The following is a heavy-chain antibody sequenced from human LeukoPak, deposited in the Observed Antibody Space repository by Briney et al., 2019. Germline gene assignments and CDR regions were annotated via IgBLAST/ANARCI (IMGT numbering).Heavy chain of an antibody. Sequence: SQTLSLTCAVYGGSFSGYYWSWIRQPPGKGLEWIGEINHSGSTNYNPSLKSRVTISVDTSKNQFSLKLSSVTAADTAVYYCARGRRVVTNFDYWGQGTLVTVSS. J-gene: IGHJ4*02. CDR2: INHSGST. CDR3: ARGRRVVTNFDY. D-gene: IGHD3-22*01. V-gene: IGHV4-34*01. CDR1: GGSFSGYY.